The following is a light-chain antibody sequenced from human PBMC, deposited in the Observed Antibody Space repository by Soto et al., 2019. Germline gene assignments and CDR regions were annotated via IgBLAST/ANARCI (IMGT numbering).Light chain of an antibody. CDR3: QQYGTSPWT. CDR2: DAS. V-gene: IGKV3-20*01. CDR1: QSVTSS. J-gene: IGKJ1*01. Sequence: EIVLTQSPGTLSLSPGERATLSYRASQSVTSSLVWYQQKPGQAPRLLIYDASDRATGIPDRFSGSGSGTDFTLTISRLEPEDFAVYYCQQYGTSPWTFGQGTKVDIK.